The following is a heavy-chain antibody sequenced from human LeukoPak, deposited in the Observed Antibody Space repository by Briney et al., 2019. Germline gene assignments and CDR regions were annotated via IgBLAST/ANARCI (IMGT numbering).Heavy chain of an antibody. J-gene: IGHJ5*02. Sequence: SETLSLTCTVSGGSISSSSYYWGWIRQPPGKGLEWIGSIYYSGSTYYNPSLKSRVTISVDTSKNQFSLKLSSVTAADTAVYYCARQGVVVPAAISWFDPWGQGTLVIVSS. CDR1: GGSISSSSYY. CDR3: ARQGVVVPAAISWFDP. D-gene: IGHD2-2*02. V-gene: IGHV4-39*01. CDR2: IYYSGST.